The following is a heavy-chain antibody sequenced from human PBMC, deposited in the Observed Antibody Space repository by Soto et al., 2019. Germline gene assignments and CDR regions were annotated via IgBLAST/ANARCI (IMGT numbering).Heavy chain of an antibody. J-gene: IGHJ5*02. D-gene: IGHD3-22*01. CDR1: GGSISSGDYY. CDR3: AREGGGYYDSSGYYSWFDP. Sequence: QVQLQESGPGLVKPSQTLSLTCTVSGGSISSGDYYWSWIRQPPGKGLEWIGYIYYSGSTYYNPSLKSRVTISVDTSKNQFSLKLSSVTAADTAVYYCAREGGGYYDSSGYYSWFDPWGQGTLVTVSS. V-gene: IGHV4-30-4*01. CDR2: IYYSGST.